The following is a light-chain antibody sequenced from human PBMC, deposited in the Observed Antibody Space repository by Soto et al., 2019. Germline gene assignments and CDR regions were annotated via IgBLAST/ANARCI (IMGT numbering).Light chain of an antibody. CDR3: QQYNNWCT. V-gene: IGKV3-15*01. CDR1: QSINSN. J-gene: IGKJ1*01. CDR2: GAS. Sequence: VMTQSPATLSVSPGERATLSCTASQSINSNLAWYQQRPGQAPRLLIYGASTRATGIPARFSGSGSGTEFTLTISSLQSEDFAVYYCQQYNNWCTFGQGTKVEIK.